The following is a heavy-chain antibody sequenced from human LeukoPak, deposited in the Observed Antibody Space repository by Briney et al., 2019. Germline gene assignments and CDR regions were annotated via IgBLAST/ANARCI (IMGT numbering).Heavy chain of an antibody. CDR2: FDPEDGET. D-gene: IGHD6-19*01. CDR1: GYTLTELS. J-gene: IGHJ6*02. Sequence: ASVKVSCKVSGYTLTELSMHWVRQAPGKGLEWMGGFDPEDGETIYAQKFQGRVTMTEDTSTDTAYMELSSLRSEDTAVYYCATGPISGSPIHYYYYGMDVWGQGTTVTVSS. CDR3: ATGPISGSPIHYYYYGMDV. V-gene: IGHV1-24*01.